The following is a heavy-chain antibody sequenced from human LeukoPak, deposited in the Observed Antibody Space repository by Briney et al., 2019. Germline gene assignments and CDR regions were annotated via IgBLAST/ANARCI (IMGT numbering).Heavy chain of an antibody. Sequence: PGGSLRLSCVAPGFTFTNYGMVWVRQAPGKGLVWVSYINSDGRSTTYADSVKGRFTISRDNAKNTLYLQMSSLRAEDTAMYYCARNSNGMSNWGQGTLVIVSS. CDR2: INSDGRST. CDR3: ARNSNGMSN. V-gene: IGHV3-74*01. J-gene: IGHJ4*02. CDR1: GFTFTNYG. D-gene: IGHD2-8*01.